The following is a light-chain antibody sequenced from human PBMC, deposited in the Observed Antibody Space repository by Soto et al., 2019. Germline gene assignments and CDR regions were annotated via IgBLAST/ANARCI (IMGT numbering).Light chain of an antibody. CDR1: QSMSSY. V-gene: IGKV3-11*01. J-gene: IGKJ4*01. CDR3: QQRSDWPLT. CDR2: GAS. Sequence: EIVLTQSPATLSLFPGERATLSCRASQSMSSYLAWYQQKPGQAPRLLIYGASNRATGIPARFSGSGSGTDFTLTISSLEPEDFAVYYCQQRSDWPLTFGGGTKVEIK.